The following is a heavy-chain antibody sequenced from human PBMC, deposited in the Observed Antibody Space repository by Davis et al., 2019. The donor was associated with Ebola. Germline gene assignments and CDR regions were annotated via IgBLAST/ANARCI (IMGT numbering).Heavy chain of an antibody. CDR1: GDTFSNYG. CDR2: IIPMVDTT. D-gene: IGHD2-8*01. V-gene: IGHV1-69*04. CDR3: ASGPWVYTTRRGLTLDN. Sequence: SVKVSCKASGDTFSNYGINWVRQAPGQGLERMGRIIPMVDTTNYARKFQDRVTLSADKSTSTVYMELSSLRSGDTAVDYCASGPWVYTTRRGLTLDNWGQGTQVTVSS. J-gene: IGHJ4*02.